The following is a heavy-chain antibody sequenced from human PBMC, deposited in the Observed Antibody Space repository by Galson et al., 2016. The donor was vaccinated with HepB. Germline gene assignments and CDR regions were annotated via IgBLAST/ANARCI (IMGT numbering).Heavy chain of an antibody. Sequence: SLRLSCAGSGFTFDTYAMNWVRQAPGKGLEWVSSITNSGGGTYYADSVKGRFTISRDNSKNTLYLQMNNLRADDTAIYYCAADKRLYNKYFFIYWGQGTLVTVSS. J-gene: IGHJ4*02. CDR1: GFTFDTYA. D-gene: IGHD1-1*01. CDR2: ITNSGGGT. CDR3: AADKRLYNKYFFIY. V-gene: IGHV3-23*01.